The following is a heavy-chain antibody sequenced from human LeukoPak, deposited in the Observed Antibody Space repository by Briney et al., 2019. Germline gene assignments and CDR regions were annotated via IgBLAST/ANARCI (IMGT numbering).Heavy chain of an antibody. CDR1: GFTFSNYA. Sequence: PGGSLRLSCAASGFTFSNYAMNWVRQAPGKGLEWVSIISISGGTTYYADSVKGRFTISRDNSKNTLFLQMNSLRAEDTAIYYCAKKFDDSRYYFDYWGQGTLVTVSS. D-gene: IGHD3-22*01. CDR2: ISISGGTT. CDR3: AKKFDDSRYYFDY. V-gene: IGHV3-23*01. J-gene: IGHJ4*02.